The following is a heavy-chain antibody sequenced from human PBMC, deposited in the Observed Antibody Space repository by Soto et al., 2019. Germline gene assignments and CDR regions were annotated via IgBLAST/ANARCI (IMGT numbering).Heavy chain of an antibody. V-gene: IGHV3-7*01. J-gene: IGHJ4*02. CDR3: ARYRLAANFEY. CDR2: IKQDGSEE. CDR1: GFTFRSYW. D-gene: IGHD3-16*02. Sequence: GGSRRLSCAASGFTFRSYWMSWVRQAPGKGLEWVANIKQDGSEEYYVDSVKGRFTISRDNAKNSLYLQMNSLRAEDTAVYYCARYRLAANFEYWDQGTLVTVSS.